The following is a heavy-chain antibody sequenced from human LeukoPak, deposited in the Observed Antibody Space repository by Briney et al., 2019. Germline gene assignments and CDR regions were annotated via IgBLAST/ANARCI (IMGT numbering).Heavy chain of an antibody. Sequence: GGSLRLSCAASGFTFSSYWMYWVRQVPGKGLVWVSRINSDGSSATYADSVKGRFTISRDNAKNSLYLQMNSLRADDTAVYYCVRENHGSFDYWGQGSLVTVSS. J-gene: IGHJ4*02. CDR3: VRENHGSFDY. CDR2: INSDGSSA. D-gene: IGHD1-14*01. CDR1: GFTFSSYW. V-gene: IGHV3-74*01.